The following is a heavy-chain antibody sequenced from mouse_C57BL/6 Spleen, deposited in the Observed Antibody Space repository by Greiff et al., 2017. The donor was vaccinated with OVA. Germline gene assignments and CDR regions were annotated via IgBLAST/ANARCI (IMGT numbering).Heavy chain of an antibody. CDR1: GYSITSGYY. J-gene: IGHJ2*01. Sequence: EVQLVESGPGLVKPSQSLSLTCSVTGYSITSGYYWNWIRQFPGNKLEWMGYISYDGSNNYNPSLKNRISITRDTSKNQFFLKLNSVTTEDTATYYCARDQTGFDYWGQGTTLTVSS. CDR2: ISYDGSN. CDR3: ARDQTGFDY. D-gene: IGHD4-1*01. V-gene: IGHV3-6*01.